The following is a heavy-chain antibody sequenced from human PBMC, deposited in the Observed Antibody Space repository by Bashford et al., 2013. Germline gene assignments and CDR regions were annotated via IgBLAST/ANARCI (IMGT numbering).Heavy chain of an antibody. D-gene: IGHD5-24*01. CDR2: IKQEGSDS. J-gene: IGHJ2*01. V-gene: IGHV3-7*01. CDR3: ASLAPGTVALITYTISGPEPTWYFD. Sequence: GSLRLSCAASGFTFSDYWMSWVRQAPGKGLEWVANIKQEGSDSYYVDSVKGRFTISRDNAKNSLYLQMNSLRADDTAVYYCASLAPGTVALITYTISGPEPTWYFD. CDR1: GFTFSDYW.